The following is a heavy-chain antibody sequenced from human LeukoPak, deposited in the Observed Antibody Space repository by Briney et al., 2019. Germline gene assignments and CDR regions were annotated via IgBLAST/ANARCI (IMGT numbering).Heavy chain of an antibody. CDR1: GFTFSSYG. D-gene: IGHD6-6*01. V-gene: IGHV3-30*18. CDR3: ANLCSAARPGTDY. Sequence: GGSLRLSCAASGFTFSSYGMHWVRQAPGKGLEWVAVISYDGSNKYYADSVKGRLTISRDNSKNTLYLQMNSLRAEDTAVYYCANLCSAARPGTDYWGQGTLVTVSS. CDR2: ISYDGSNK. J-gene: IGHJ4*02.